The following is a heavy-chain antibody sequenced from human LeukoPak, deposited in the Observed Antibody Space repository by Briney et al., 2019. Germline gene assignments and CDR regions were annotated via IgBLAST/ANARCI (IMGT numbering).Heavy chain of an antibody. D-gene: IGHD1-1*01. Sequence: ASVKVSCKASGYTFTSYGISWVRQAPGQGLEWMGWMNPNSGNTGYAQKFQGRVTITRNTSISTAYMELSSLRSEDTAVYYCARGERDAFDIWGQGTMVTVSS. CDR2: MNPNSGNT. CDR3: ARGERDAFDI. J-gene: IGHJ3*02. V-gene: IGHV1-8*03. CDR1: GYTFTSYG.